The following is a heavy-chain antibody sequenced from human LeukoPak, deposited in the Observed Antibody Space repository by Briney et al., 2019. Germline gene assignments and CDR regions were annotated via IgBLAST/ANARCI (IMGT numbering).Heavy chain of an antibody. CDR3: AREGTAMALYFDL. CDR2: INTNTGNP. CDR1: GYTFTSYA. J-gene: IGHJ2*01. V-gene: IGHV7-4-1*02. D-gene: IGHD5-18*01. Sequence: ASVKVSCKASGYTFTSYAMNWVRQAPAQGLEWMGWINTNTGNPTYAQGFTGRFVFSLDTSVSTAYLQISSLKAEDTAVYYCAREGTAMALYFDLWGRGTLVTVSS.